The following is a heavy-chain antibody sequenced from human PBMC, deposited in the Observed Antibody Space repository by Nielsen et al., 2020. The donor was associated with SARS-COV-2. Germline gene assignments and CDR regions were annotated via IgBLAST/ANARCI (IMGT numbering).Heavy chain of an antibody. CDR3: AKDTHDGYYYGSVIAGFDP. V-gene: IGHV3-9*01. Sequence: GGSLRLSCAASGFTFDDYAMHWVRQAPGKGLEWVSGISWNSGSIGYADSVKGRFTISRDNAKNSLYLQMNSLRAEDTALYYCAKDTHDGYYYGSVIAGFDPWGQGTLVTVSS. CDR1: GFTFDDYA. CDR2: ISWNSGSI. J-gene: IGHJ5*02. D-gene: IGHD3-10*01.